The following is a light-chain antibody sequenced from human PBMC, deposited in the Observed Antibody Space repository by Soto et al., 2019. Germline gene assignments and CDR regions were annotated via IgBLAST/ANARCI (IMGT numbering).Light chain of an antibody. Sequence: EIVMTKSPATLSVSPGERATLSCRASQSISSNLAWYQQKLGQAPRLLIYRASNRATGIPARFNGSGSGTEFTLTISSLQSEDCALYYCHQYDNWPQTFGQGTKVEI. CDR3: HQYDNWPQT. CDR1: QSISSN. V-gene: IGKV3-15*01. J-gene: IGKJ1*01. CDR2: RAS.